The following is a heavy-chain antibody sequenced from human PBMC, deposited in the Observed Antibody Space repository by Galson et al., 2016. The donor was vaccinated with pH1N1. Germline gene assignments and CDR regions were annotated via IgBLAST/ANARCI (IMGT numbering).Heavy chain of an antibody. CDR1: GFTFSHYW. Sequence: SLRLSCAASGFTFSHYWMSWVRQAPGKGLVWVANIKENGSEKYYLDSVKGRFTISRDNAKHSVSLQLDSLRAEDTAVYYCAGHLFSASESPFEYWGQGALVTVSS. J-gene: IGHJ4*02. D-gene: IGHD3-16*01. CDR2: IKENGSEK. V-gene: IGHV3-7*01. CDR3: AGHLFSASESPFEY.